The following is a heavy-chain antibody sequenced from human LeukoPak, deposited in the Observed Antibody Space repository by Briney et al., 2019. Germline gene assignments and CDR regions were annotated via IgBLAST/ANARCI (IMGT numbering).Heavy chain of an antibody. Sequence: GSLKVSCKASGYTFTGSYIHWVRPAPGQGLEWMGWINAKIDVTNSLQKFQGRFTLTRDTSTSTPFMELSSVRSDDTAVYYCARQPGYCSGGRCYRRRCVRWGGGTLV. J-gene: IGHJ5*02. D-gene: IGHD2-15*01. CDR3: ARQPGYCSGGRCYRRRCVR. CDR2: INAKIDVT. V-gene: IGHV1-2*02. CDR1: GYTFTGSY.